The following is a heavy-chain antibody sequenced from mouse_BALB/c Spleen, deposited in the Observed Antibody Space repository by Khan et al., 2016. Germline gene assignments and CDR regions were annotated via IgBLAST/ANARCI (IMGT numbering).Heavy chain of an antibody. CDR1: GYSITSDYA. CDR2: ISYSGST. Sequence: EVPLVASGPGLVKPSQSLSLTCTVTGYSITSDYAWNWIRQFPGNKLEWMGYISYSGSTSYNPSLKSRISITRETSKNQFFLQLNSVTTEDTATYYCARDTTVVAKDYFDYWGQGTTLTVSS. J-gene: IGHJ2*01. D-gene: IGHD1-1*01. CDR3: ARDTTVVAKDYFDY. V-gene: IGHV3-2*02.